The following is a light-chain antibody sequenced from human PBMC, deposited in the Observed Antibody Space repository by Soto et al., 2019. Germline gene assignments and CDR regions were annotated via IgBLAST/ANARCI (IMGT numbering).Light chain of an antibody. CDR2: DVT. J-gene: IGLJ1*01. CDR3: TSYISSSTSYV. V-gene: IGLV2-14*03. CDR1: SSDVGAYNY. Sequence: QSALTQPASVSGSHGQSITISCIGTSSDVGAYNYVSWYQQHPGKAPKLMIYDVTHRPSGVSNRFSGSKSGNAASLTISGLQAEDEADYFCTSYISSSTSYVFGNGTKVTVL.